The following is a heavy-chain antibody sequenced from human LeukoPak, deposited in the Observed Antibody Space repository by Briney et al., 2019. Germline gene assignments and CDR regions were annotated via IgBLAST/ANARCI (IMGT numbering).Heavy chain of an antibody. CDR1: GGSISSTSYY. V-gene: IGHV4-39*01. CDR2: ISYSGSI. Sequence: SETLSLTCAVSGGSISSTSYYWTWIRQPPGKGLEWIGSISYSGSIYFNPSLKSRVTISVDTSKNQFSLNLTSLTAADTAVYYCARSWIQLWLGDLTFDYWGQGTLVTVSS. J-gene: IGHJ4*02. D-gene: IGHD5-18*01. CDR3: ARSWIQLWLGDLTFDY.